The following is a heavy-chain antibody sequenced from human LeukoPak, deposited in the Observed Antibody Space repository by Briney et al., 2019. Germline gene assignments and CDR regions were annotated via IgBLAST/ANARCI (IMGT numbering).Heavy chain of an antibody. J-gene: IGHJ4*02. CDR1: GGSSSGYY. D-gene: IGHD6-13*01. Sequence: KASETLSLTCAVYGGSSSGYYWSWIRQPPGKGLEWIGEINHSGSTNYNPSLKSRVTISVDTSKNQFSLKLSSVTAADTAVYYCARGPLSPWGIAARRPFDYWGQGTLVTVSS. CDR2: INHSGST. CDR3: ARGPLSPWGIAARRPFDY. V-gene: IGHV4-34*01.